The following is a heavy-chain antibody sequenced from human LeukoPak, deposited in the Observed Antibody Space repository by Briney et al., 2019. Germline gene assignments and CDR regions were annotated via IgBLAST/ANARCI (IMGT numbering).Heavy chain of an antibody. CDR2: ISGSGGST. V-gene: IGHV3-23*01. D-gene: IGHD6-13*01. CDR1: GFTFSSHA. CDR3: AKDTYSSSPAGYYYGMDV. J-gene: IGHJ6*02. Sequence: GGSLRLSCAASGFTFSSHAMSWVRQAPGKGLEWVSAISGSGGSTHYADSAKGRFTISRDNSKTTLYLQMNSLRGEATAVYYCAKDTYSSSPAGYYYGMDVWGQGTTVTVSS.